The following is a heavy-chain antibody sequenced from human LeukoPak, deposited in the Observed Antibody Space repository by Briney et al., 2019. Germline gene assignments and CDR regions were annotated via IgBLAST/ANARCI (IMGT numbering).Heavy chain of an antibody. CDR3: AREFGDINYGGNHPALDY. J-gene: IGHJ4*02. D-gene: IGHD4-23*01. Sequence: PGGPLRLSCAASGFTFSSYAMHWVRQAPGKGLEWVAVISYDGSNKYYADFVKGRFTISRDNSKNTLYLQMNSLRAEDTAVYYCAREFGDINYGGNHPALDYWGQGTLVTVSS. V-gene: IGHV3-30-3*01. CDR2: ISYDGSNK. CDR1: GFTFSSYA.